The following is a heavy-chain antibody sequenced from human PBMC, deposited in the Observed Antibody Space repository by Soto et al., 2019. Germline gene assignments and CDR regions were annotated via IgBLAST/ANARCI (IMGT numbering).Heavy chain of an antibody. CDR1: GLTFSSYW. CDR2: IKQDGSEK. D-gene: IGHD3-3*01. Sequence: LGLSCAASGLTFSSYWMSWVRQAPGKGLEWVANIKQDGSEKYYVDSVKGRFTISRDNAKNSLYLQMNSLRAEDTAVYYCAREVWSGYRYYYYGMDVWGQGTTVTVSS. J-gene: IGHJ6*02. V-gene: IGHV3-7*03. CDR3: AREVWSGYRYYYYGMDV.